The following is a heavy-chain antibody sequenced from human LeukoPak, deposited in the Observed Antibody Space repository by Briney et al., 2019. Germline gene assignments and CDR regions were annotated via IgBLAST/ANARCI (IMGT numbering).Heavy chain of an antibody. CDR3: ARDTRTDNHWYFDL. D-gene: IGHD1-14*01. V-gene: IGHV3-30*02. Sequence: PGGSPRLSCAASGFTFSRYSMNWVRQAPGKGLDWVAFVRDDGSSQKYAATVKGRFTTSRDNSKNTLYLQMNSLRAEDTAVYYCARDTRTDNHWYFDLWGRGTLVTVSS. CDR2: VRDDGSSQ. CDR1: GFTFSRYS. J-gene: IGHJ2*01.